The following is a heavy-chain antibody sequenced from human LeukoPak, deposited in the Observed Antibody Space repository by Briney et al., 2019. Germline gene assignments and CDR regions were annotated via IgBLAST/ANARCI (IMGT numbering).Heavy chain of an antibody. V-gene: IGHV3-21*01. CDR1: GFTFSSYS. CDR3: ASVGDSSSGYNDAFDI. Sequence: PGGSLRLSCAASGFTFSSYSMNWVRQAPGKGLKWVSSISSSSSYIYYADSVKGRFTISRDNAKNSLYLQMNSLRAEDTAVYYCASVGDSSSGYNDAFDIWGQGTMVTVSS. D-gene: IGHD3-22*01. CDR2: ISSSSSYI. J-gene: IGHJ3*02.